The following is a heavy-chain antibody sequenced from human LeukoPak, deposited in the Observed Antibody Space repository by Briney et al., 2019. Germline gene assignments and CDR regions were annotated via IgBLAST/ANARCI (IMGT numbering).Heavy chain of an antibody. V-gene: IGHV4-39*07. CDR1: GGSIISSRYY. CDR3: ARGIIIAAAGNLGWFDP. J-gene: IGHJ5*02. D-gene: IGHD6-13*01. CDR2: IYYSGST. Sequence: PSETLSLTCTVPGGSIISSRYYWGWIRQPPGKGLEWLGSIYYSGSTYYNPSLKSRVTISVDTSKNQFSLKLSSVTAADTAVYYCARGIIIAAAGNLGWFDPWGQGTLVTVSS.